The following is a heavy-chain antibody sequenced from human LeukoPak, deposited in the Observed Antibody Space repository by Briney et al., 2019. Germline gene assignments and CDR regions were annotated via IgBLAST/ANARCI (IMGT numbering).Heavy chain of an antibody. CDR3: ASPLLSGGYQGDAFDI. Sequence: NTGGSLRLSCAASGFTFSSYSMNWVRQAPGKGLEWVSSISSSSSYIYYADSVKGRFTISRDNAKNSLYLQINSLRAEDTAVYYCASPLLSGGYQGDAFDIWGQGTMVTVSS. V-gene: IGHV3-21*01. D-gene: IGHD3-22*01. CDR1: GFTFSSYS. J-gene: IGHJ3*02. CDR2: ISSSSSYI.